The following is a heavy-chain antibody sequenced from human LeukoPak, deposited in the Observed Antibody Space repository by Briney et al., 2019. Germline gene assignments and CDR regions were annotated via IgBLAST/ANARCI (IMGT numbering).Heavy chain of an antibody. V-gene: IGHV2-70*04. D-gene: IGHD3-10*01. Sequence: SGPALVKPTQTLTLTCTFSGFSLSTREMRVSWIRQPPGKALEWLARIEWDDDKFYSTSLKTRLTISKDTSKNQVVLTMTNMDPVDTATYYCARSGELAANFVYWGQGTLVTVSS. CDR1: GFSLSTREMR. CDR3: ARSGELAANFVY. CDR2: IEWDDDK. J-gene: IGHJ4*02.